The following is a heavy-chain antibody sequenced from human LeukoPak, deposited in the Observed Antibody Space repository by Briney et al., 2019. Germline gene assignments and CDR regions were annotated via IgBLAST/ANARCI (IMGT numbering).Heavy chain of an antibody. CDR3: AKGPGTGHYFDY. V-gene: IGHV3-7*01. Sequence: GGSLRLSCAASGFTLSNYWMSWVRQAPGKVLEWVANIKQDGSEKYYVDSVKGRFTISRDNAKNSLSLQMNSLRADDTAVYYCAKGPGTGHYFDYWGQGTLVTVSS. J-gene: IGHJ4*02. D-gene: IGHD3/OR15-3a*01. CDR2: IKQDGSEK. CDR1: GFTLSNYW.